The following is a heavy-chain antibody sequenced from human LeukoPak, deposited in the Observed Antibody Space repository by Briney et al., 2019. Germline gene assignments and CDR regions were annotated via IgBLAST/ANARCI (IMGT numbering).Heavy chain of an antibody. CDR3: ARVIVRGVTNDAFDI. D-gene: IGHD3-10*01. J-gene: IGHJ3*02. CDR2: ISYDGSNE. CDR1: GFTFSDYG. V-gene: IGHV3-30*03. Sequence: GGSLRLSCAASGFTFSDYGMHWVRQAPGKGLEWVAVISYDGSNEYYADSVKGRFTISRDNSKNTLYLQMSNLRAEDTAVYYCARVIVRGVTNDAFDIWGQGTLVTVSS.